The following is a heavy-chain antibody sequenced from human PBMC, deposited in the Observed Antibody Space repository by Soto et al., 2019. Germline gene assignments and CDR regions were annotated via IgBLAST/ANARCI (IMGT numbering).Heavy chain of an antibody. CDR2: AYYSGTT. V-gene: IGHV4-59*13. J-gene: IGHJ4*01. CDR1: GASFSCSY. D-gene: IGHD3-3*01. Sequence: SETLSLTCAVSGASFSCSYWSWIRQPPGKGLEWIGYAYYSGTTVYNPSLKSRVSISVDTSKKYVSLRLNSVTAADTAVYYCAGWSALTQYYFDSWGHGTLVTVSS. CDR3: AGWSALTQYYFDS.